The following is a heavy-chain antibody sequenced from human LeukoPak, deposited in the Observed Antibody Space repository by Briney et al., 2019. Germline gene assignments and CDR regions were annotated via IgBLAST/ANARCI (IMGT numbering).Heavy chain of an antibody. CDR2: ISAYNGNT. CDR3: ARDKPFDY. Sequence: GASVKVSCKASGYRFTNYGISWVRQAPGQGPEWMGWISAYNGNTNYAQDLQGRVTMTTDTSTSTAYMELRSLRSDDTAVYYCARDKPFDYWGQGTLVTVSS. J-gene: IGHJ4*02. V-gene: IGHV1-18*01. CDR1: GYRFTNYG.